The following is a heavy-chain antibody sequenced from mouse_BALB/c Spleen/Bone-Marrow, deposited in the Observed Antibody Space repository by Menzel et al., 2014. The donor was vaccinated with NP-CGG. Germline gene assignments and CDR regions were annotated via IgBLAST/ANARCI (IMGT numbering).Heavy chain of an antibody. V-gene: IGHV1-9*01. CDR1: GYTFSSYW. CDR2: ILPGSGST. CDR3: ARVDYYRDYFDY. D-gene: IGHD1-1*01. Sequence: QVQLQQSGAELMKPGASVKISCKATGYTFSSYWIEWVKQRPGHGLEWIGEILPGSGSTNYNEKFKGKATFTADTSSNTAYMQLSSLTSEDSAVYYCARVDYYRDYFDYWGQGTTLTVSS. J-gene: IGHJ2*01.